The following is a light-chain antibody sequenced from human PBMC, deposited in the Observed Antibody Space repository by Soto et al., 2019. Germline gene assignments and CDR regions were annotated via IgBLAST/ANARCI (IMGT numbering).Light chain of an antibody. Sequence: DIQMTQSPSSLSESVGDRVTITFRASQSISSYLNWYQQKPGKAPKLLIYAASSLQSGVPSRFSGSGSGTDFTLTISSLQPEDFATYYCQQSYSFGQGTKLEIK. J-gene: IGKJ2*01. V-gene: IGKV1-39*01. CDR1: QSISSY. CDR3: QQSYS. CDR2: AAS.